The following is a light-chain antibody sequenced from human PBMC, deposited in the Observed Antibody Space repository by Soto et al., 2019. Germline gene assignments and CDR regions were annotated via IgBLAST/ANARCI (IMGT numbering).Light chain of an antibody. Sequence: QSALTQPPSASGSPGQSVTISCTGTSSDIGSYNYVSWYQQHPGKAPKLMIYEVSKRPSGVPDRFSGSKSGNTASLTVSGLQAEDEADYYCSSYAGSNKNVLFGGGTKLTVL. CDR1: SSDIGSYNY. CDR3: SSYAGSNKNVL. J-gene: IGLJ2*01. CDR2: EVS. V-gene: IGLV2-8*01.